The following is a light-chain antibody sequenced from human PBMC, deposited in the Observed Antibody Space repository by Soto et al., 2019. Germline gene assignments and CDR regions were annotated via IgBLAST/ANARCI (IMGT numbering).Light chain of an antibody. J-gene: IGKJ3*01. CDR2: GAS. Sequence: EIVLTQSPCTLSLSPGEGATLSCRASQSVYVNLAWYQQKPDQSPRLLIYGASTRATDIPDRFSGSGSDTDFALTISRLEPEDFAVYYCQQYSGSPFTFGPGTKVNIK. V-gene: IGKV3-20*01. CDR1: QSVYVN. CDR3: QQYSGSPFT.